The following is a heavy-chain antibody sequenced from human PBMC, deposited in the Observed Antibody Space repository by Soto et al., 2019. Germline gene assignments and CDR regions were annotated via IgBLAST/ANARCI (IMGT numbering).Heavy chain of an antibody. CDR3: ARVRKNWNYDQINYYYYYMDV. CDR2: IYYSGST. Sequence: SETLSLTCTVSGGSISSYYWSWIRQPPGKGLEWIGYIYYSGSTNYNPSLKSRVTISVDTSKNQFSLKLSSVTAADTAVYYCARVRKNWNYDQINYYYYYMDVWGKGTTVTVSS. CDR1: GGSISSYY. D-gene: IGHD1-7*01. J-gene: IGHJ6*03. V-gene: IGHV4-59*01.